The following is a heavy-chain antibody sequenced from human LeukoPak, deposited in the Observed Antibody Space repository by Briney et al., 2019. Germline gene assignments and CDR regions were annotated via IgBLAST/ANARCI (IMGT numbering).Heavy chain of an antibody. J-gene: IGHJ3*01. Sequence: GGSLRLSCAASGFTFSSYGMHWVRQAPDKGLEWVSLISNDGSQKSYADSVKGRFTISRDNSKNTLYLQMNSLGADDTAVYYCAKAFQRGWERDAFAFWGQGTLVTVSS. CDR1: GFTFSSYG. CDR2: ISNDGSQK. CDR3: AKAFQRGWERDAFAF. D-gene: IGHD1-26*01. V-gene: IGHV3-30*18.